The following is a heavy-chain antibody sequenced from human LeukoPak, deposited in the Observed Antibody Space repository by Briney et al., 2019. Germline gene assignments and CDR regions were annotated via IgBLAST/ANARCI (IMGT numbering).Heavy chain of an antibody. CDR2: FNPNSGGT. D-gene: IGHD4-23*01. V-gene: IGHV1-2*02. J-gene: IGHJ4*02. CDR3: AREGGGNSAFDY. CDR1: GYTFTGYY. Sequence: ASVKVSCKASGYTFTGYYMHWVRQAPGQGLEWMGWFNPNSGGTNYAQKFQGRVTMTRDTSISTAYMELSRLRSDDTAVYYCAREGGGNSAFDYWGQGTLVTVSS.